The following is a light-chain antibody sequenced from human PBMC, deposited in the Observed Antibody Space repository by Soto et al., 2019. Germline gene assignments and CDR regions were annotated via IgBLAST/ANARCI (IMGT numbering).Light chain of an antibody. V-gene: IGKV1-5*03. J-gene: IGKJ1*01. CDR2: RAS. Sequence: DIQMTQSPSTLSASVGDRVTITCRASQSIGSWLAWYKQKPGKAPKLLIYRASSLESEVPSRFSGSESGTEFTLIINGLQPDDFATYYCQQYYVYPWTFGQGTKVEIK. CDR3: QQYYVYPWT. CDR1: QSIGSW.